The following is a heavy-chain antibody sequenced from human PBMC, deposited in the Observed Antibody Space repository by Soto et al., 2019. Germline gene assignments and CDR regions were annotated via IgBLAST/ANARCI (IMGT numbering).Heavy chain of an antibody. J-gene: IGHJ4*02. Sequence: GGSLRLSCEGSGFKFNTYGMHWVRQTPGKGLEWVAVIWYGGIKRHYADSVKGRFTISRDNAKNTLYLQMNSLRVDDTAVDFCVRDVGATVQVPFDVWGRGTLVTVSS. D-gene: IGHD3-9*01. CDR3: VRDVGATVQVPFDV. CDR1: GFKFNTYG. CDR2: IWYGGIKR. V-gene: IGHV3-33*08.